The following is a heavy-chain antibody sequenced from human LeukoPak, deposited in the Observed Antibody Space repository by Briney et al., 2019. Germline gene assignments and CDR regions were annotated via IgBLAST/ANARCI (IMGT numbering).Heavy chain of an antibody. J-gene: IGHJ4*02. CDR2: INHSGST. CDR1: GGSFSGYY. V-gene: IGHV4-34*01. D-gene: IGHD3-22*01. Sequence: SETLSLTCAVYGGSFSGYYLSWIRQPPGKGLEWIGEINHSGSTNYNPSLKSRVTISVDTSKNQFSLKLSSVTAADTAVYYCARTGGLDSSGYDYWGQGTLVTVSS. CDR3: ARTGGLDSSGYDY.